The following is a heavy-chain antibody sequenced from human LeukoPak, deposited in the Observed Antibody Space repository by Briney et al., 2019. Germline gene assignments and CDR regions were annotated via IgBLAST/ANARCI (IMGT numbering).Heavy chain of an antibody. CDR3: ARVPTVTSVFYYYYYYMDV. CDR1: AESFNGYY. D-gene: IGHD4-11*01. V-gene: IGHV4-34*01. Sequence: PSETLSLTCAVNAESFNGYYWTWIRQSPGKGLEWIGEINDIGHTNYSPSLKSRVTISVDTSKNQFSLKLSSVTAADTAVYYCARVPTVTSVFYYYYYYMDVWGKGTTVTVSS. CDR2: INDIGHT. J-gene: IGHJ6*03.